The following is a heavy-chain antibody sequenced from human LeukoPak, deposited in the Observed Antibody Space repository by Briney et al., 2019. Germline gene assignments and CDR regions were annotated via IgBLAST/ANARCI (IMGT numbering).Heavy chain of an antibody. J-gene: IGHJ4*02. D-gene: IGHD3-9*01. Sequence: PGRSLRLSCAASGFTFSSYGMHWVRQAPGKGLEWVAGVSWNSGSIGYADSVKGRFTISRDNAKNSLYLQMNSLRAEDTALYYCAKDIYYDILTGYGFDYWGQGTLVTVSS. CDR2: VSWNSGSI. CDR3: AKDIYYDILTGYGFDY. CDR1: GFTFSSYG. V-gene: IGHV3-9*01.